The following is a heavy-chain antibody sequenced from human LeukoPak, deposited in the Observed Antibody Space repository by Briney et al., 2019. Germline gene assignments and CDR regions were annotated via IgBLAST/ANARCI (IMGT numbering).Heavy chain of an antibody. D-gene: IGHD4-17*01. Sequence: PGGSLRLSCAASGFTFSDYTMNWVRQAPGKGLEWVSSISSGGTYKYYADSVKGRFTISRDNAKNTLYLQMDSLRAEDAAIYYCARSIMYGDHGEDIWGQGTVVAVSS. CDR3: ARSIMYGDHGEDI. V-gene: IGHV3-21*01. J-gene: IGHJ3*02. CDR1: GFTFSDYT. CDR2: ISSGGTYK.